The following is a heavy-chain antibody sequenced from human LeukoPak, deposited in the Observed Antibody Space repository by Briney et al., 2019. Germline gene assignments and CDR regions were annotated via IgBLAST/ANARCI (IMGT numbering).Heavy chain of an antibody. Sequence: GGALRLSCAASGFTFSNYWMSWVRQAPGKGLEWVATIKQDGSEKYYVDSVKGRFTISRDNAKNSLYLQMNSLRAEDTAAHYCAKIRGYCSGGNCYHDYWGQGTLVTVSS. D-gene: IGHD2-15*01. J-gene: IGHJ4*02. V-gene: IGHV3-7*02. CDR3: AKIRGYCSGGNCYHDY. CDR1: GFTFSNYW. CDR2: IKQDGSEK.